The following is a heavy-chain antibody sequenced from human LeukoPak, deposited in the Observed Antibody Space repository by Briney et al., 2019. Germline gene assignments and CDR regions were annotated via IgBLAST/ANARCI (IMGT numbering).Heavy chain of an antibody. V-gene: IGHV4-39*01. CDR1: GGSISSSSYY. CDR3: VRLVGGDIDY. Sequence: PSETLSLTCTVSGGSISSSSYYWGWIRQPPGKGLEWIGSIYYSGSTYYNPSLKSRVTISVDTSKNQFSLELNSVTPEDTAVYYCVRLVGGDIDYWGQGTLVTVSS. CDR2: IYYSGST. D-gene: IGHD5-12*01. J-gene: IGHJ4*02.